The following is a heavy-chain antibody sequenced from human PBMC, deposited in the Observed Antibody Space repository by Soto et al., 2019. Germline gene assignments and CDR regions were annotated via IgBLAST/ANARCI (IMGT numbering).Heavy chain of an antibody. J-gene: IGHJ4*02. Sequence: GLEWMGRIIPILGIANYAQKFQGRVTITADKSTSTAYMELSSLRSEDTAVYYCSAGPTYYDFWSGSFDYWGQGTLVTVSS. CDR2: IIPILGIA. CDR3: SAGPTYYDFWSGSFDY. D-gene: IGHD3-3*01. V-gene: IGHV1-69*02.